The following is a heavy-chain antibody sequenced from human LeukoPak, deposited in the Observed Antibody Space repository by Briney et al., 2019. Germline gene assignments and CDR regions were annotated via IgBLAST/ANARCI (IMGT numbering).Heavy chain of an antibody. J-gene: IGHJ5*02. CDR2: ISAYNGNT. V-gene: IGHV1-18*01. CDR1: GYTFASYG. D-gene: IGHD3-10*01. CDR3: AREFGPDNWFSR. Sequence: GASVKVSCKASGYTFASYGISWVRQAPGQGLEWMGWISAYNGNTNYAQKLQGRVTMTTETSTSTAYMELRSLRSDDTAVYYCAREFGPDNWFSRWGQAPLVTVSS.